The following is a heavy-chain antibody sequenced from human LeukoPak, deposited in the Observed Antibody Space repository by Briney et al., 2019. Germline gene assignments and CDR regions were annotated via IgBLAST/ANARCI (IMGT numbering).Heavy chain of an antibody. J-gene: IGHJ4*02. V-gene: IGHV5-51*01. CDR3: ARGPHPVEMATIFIY. Sequence: GESLKISCKGSGYSFTSYWIGWVRQMPGKGLGWMGIIYPGDSDTRYSPSFQGQVTISADKSISTAYLQWSSLKASDTAMYYCARGPHPVEMATIFIYWGQGTLVTVSS. CDR1: GYSFTSYW. CDR2: IYPGDSDT. D-gene: IGHD5-24*01.